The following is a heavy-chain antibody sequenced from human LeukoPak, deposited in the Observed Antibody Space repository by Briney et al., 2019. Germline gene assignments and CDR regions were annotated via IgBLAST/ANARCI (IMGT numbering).Heavy chain of an antibody. CDR3: ARDGAWGPIQLSFDY. CDR1: GYTFTSYG. V-gene: IGHV1-18*01. J-gene: IGHJ4*02. D-gene: IGHD5-18*01. Sequence: ASVKVSCKASGYTFTSYGISWVRQAPGQGLEWMGWISAYNGNTNYAQKLQGRVTMTTDTSTSTAYMELRSLRSDDTDVYYCARDGAWGPIQLSFDYWGQGTLVTVSS. CDR2: ISAYNGNT.